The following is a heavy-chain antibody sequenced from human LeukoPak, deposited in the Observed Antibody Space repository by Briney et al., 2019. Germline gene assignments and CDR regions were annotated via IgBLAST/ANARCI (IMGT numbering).Heavy chain of an antibody. CDR2: IHPRGDAT. CDR1: GNTFIGYW. CDR3: AREGQQLKHFDF. V-gene: IGHV1-46*01. Sequence: GASVKASCKASGNTFIGYWIHWVRQAPGQGLEWMGAIHPRGDATICAQKFQGRVTTTRDTSTSTVYIELSSLTSEDTAVYYCAREGQQLKHFDFWGQGTLDTVSS. D-gene: IGHD6-13*01. J-gene: IGHJ5*01.